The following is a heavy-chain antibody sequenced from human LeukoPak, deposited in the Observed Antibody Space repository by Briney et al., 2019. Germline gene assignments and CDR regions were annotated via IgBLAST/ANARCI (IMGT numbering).Heavy chain of an antibody. V-gene: IGHV3-15*01. CDR3: TLQVDGSGIDC. J-gene: IGHJ4*02. D-gene: IGHD3-10*01. CDR2: IKSKTDGGTT. CDR1: GFTFSNAW. Sequence: PGGSLRLSCAASGFTFSNAWMSWVRQAPGKGLEWVGRIKSKTDGGTTDYAAPVKGRFTISRDDSKNTLYLQMNSLKTEDTAVYYCTLQVDGSGIDCWGQGTLVTVSS.